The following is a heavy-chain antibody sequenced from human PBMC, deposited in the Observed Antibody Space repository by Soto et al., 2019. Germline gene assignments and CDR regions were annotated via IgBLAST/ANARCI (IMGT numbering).Heavy chain of an antibody. J-gene: IGHJ4*02. CDR3: ARRAEYYYDSSGYWYYFDY. CDR2: IYPGDSDT. CDR1: GYSFTSYW. D-gene: IGHD3-22*01. V-gene: IGHV5-51*01. Sequence: PGESLKISCKGSGYSFTSYWIGWVRQMPGKGLEWMGIIYPGDSDTRYSPSFQGQVTISADKSISTAYLQWSSLKASDTAMYYCARRAEYYYDSSGYWYYFDYWGQGTLVTVSS.